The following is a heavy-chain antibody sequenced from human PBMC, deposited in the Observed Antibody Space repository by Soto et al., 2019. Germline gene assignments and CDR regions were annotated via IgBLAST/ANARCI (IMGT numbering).Heavy chain of an antibody. Sequence: QVQLVESGGGVVQPGRSLRLSCAASGFTFSSYAMHWVRQAPGKGLEWVAVISYDGSNKYYADSVKGRFSISRDNSKNTRYLQMNSLRAEDTAVYYCAREMVAPSDYYYGMDVWGQGTTVTVSS. CDR1: GFTFSSYA. CDR2: ISYDGSNK. J-gene: IGHJ6*02. D-gene: IGHD2-15*01. V-gene: IGHV3-30-3*01. CDR3: AREMVAPSDYYYGMDV.